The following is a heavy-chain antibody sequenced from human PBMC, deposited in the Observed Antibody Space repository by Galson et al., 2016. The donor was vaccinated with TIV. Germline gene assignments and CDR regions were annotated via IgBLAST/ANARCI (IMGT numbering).Heavy chain of an antibody. CDR1: GYRFATSW. CDR2: IYPGDSDT. J-gene: IGHJ3*01. V-gene: IGHV5-51*01. D-gene: IGHD2-8*02. CDR3: ARLGYCTGYNCLAYDACAL. Sequence: QSGAEVKEPGESLKISCKGSGYRFATSWIGWVRQMPGKGLEWMGIIYPGDSDTRYSRSFQGQVTISAVKSAKTAYLQWRSLKASDTAMYYCARLGYCTGYNCLAYDACALWGQGTMVTVSA.